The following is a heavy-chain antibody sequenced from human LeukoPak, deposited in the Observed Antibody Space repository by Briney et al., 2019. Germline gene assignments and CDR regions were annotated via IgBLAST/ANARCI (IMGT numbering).Heavy chain of an antibody. J-gene: IGHJ5*02. CDR3: ARGRAYVWGSYRSNWFDP. Sequence: GASVKVSCKASGYTFTGYYMHWVRQAPGQGLEWMGWINPNSGGTNYAQKFQGRVTITRDTSISTAYMELSRLRSDDTAVYYCARGRAYVWGSYRSNWFDPWGQGTLVTVSS. CDR2: INPNSGGT. D-gene: IGHD3-16*02. V-gene: IGHV1-2*02. CDR1: GYTFTGYY.